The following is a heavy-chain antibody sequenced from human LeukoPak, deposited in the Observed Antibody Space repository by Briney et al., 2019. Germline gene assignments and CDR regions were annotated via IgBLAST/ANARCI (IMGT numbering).Heavy chain of an antibody. CDR3: ARGPVGGATYYDGDAFDI. J-gene: IGHJ3*02. D-gene: IGHD1-26*01. CDR1: GGSISSYY. CDR2: IYYSGST. V-gene: IGHV4-59*01. Sequence: PSGTLSLTCTVSGGSISSYYWSWIRQSPGKGLEWIGYIYYSGSTNYSPSLKSRVTISVDTSKNQFSLKLSSVTAVDTAVYYCARGPVGGATYYDGDAFDIWGQGTMVTVSS.